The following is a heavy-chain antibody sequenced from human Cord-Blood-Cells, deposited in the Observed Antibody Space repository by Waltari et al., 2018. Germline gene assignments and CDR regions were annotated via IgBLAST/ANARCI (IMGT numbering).Heavy chain of an antibody. CDR2: IVVGSGNT. J-gene: IGHJ4*02. CDR1: GFTFTSSA. CDR3: AAVPLRFLEWLRDY. Sequence: QMQLVQSGPEVKKPGTSVKVSCKASGFTFTSSAVQWVRQARGQRLEWIGWIVVGSGNTNYAQKFQERVTITRDMSTSTAYMELSSLRSEDTAVYYCAAVPLRFLEWLRDYGGQGTLVTVSS. D-gene: IGHD3-3*01. V-gene: IGHV1-58*01.